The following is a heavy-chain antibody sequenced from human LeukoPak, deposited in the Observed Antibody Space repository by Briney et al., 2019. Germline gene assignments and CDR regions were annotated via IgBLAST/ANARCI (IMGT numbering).Heavy chain of an antibody. V-gene: IGHV3-23*01. J-gene: IGHJ4*02. D-gene: IGHD1-26*01. CDR3: AKGVGPYFDY. Sequence: GGSLRLSCAASGFTFSNYAMSWVRQAPGKGLEWVSGISGSGGSTYYADSVKGRFTISRDNSKNTLYLQMNSLRAEDTAVYYCAKGVGPYFDYWGQGTLVTVSS. CDR1: GFTFSNYA. CDR2: ISGSGGST.